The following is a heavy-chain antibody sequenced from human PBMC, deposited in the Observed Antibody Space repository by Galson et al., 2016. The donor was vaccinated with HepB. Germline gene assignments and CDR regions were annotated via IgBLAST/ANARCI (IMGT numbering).Heavy chain of an antibody. CDR3: ARGRRNVMEVLSGPFDS. CDR2: INIRGGSS. D-gene: IGHD1-1*01. J-gene: IGHJ4*02. V-gene: IGHV3-23*01. CDR1: GFTFSDYA. Sequence: SLRLSCAASGFTFSDYAMTWVRQAPGKGLEWVSTINIRGGSSYYSDSVKGRFSISRDNSKYTLDLHMNSLRAEDTAIYYCARGRRNVMEVLSGPFDSWGQGTLVTVSS.